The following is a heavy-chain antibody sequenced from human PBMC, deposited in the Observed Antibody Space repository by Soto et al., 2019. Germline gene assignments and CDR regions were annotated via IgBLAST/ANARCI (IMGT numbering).Heavy chain of an antibody. V-gene: IGHV1-2*02. Sequence: ASVKVSCKASGYTFIDYYMHWVRQAPGQGPEWMGWINPNSGGTNYAQKFQGRVTMTRDTSISTAYMELSRLRSDDTALYYCARDYCSSISCQGWFDPWGQGTLVTVSS. CDR1: GYTFIDYY. D-gene: IGHD2-2*01. CDR3: ARDYCSSISCQGWFDP. CDR2: INPNSGGT. J-gene: IGHJ5*02.